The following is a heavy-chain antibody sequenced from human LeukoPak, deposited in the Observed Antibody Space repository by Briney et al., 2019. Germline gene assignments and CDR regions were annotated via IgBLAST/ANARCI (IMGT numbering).Heavy chain of an antibody. D-gene: IGHD6-6*01. Sequence: SETLSLTCTVSGGSISSSSYYWGWIRQPPGKGLECIGSIYYSGSTCYNPSLKSRVTISVDTSKNQFSLKLSSVTAADTAVYYCARGGYSSSSPDDGIDYWGQGTLVTVSS. CDR2: IYYSGST. CDR3: ARGGYSSSSPDDGIDY. V-gene: IGHV4-39*07. J-gene: IGHJ4*02. CDR1: GGSISSSSYY.